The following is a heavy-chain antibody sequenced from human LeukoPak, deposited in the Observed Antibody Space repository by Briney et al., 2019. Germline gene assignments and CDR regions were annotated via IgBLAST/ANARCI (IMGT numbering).Heavy chain of an antibody. CDR3: ARMEGGYSSGWYLYYFDY. J-gene: IGHJ4*02. V-gene: IGHV3-21*01. Sequence: PGGSLRLSCAASRFTFSSYSMNWVRQAPGKGLEWVSSISSSRSYIYYADSVKGRFTISRDNAKNSLYLQMNSLRAEDTAVYYCARMEGGYSSGWYLYYFDYWGQGTLVTVSS. CDR2: ISSSRSYI. D-gene: IGHD6-19*01. CDR1: RFTFSSYS.